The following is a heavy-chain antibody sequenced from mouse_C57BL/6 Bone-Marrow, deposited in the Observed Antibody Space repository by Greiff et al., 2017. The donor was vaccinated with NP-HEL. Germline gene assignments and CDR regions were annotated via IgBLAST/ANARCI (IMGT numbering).Heavy chain of an antibody. J-gene: IGHJ4*01. CDR2: ISSGSSTI. CDR3: ARVVATDYAMDY. V-gene: IGHV5-17*01. CDR1: GFTFSDYG. D-gene: IGHD1-1*01. Sequence: EVMLVESGGGLVKPGGSLKLSCAASGFTFSDYGMHWVRQAPEKGLEWVAYISSGSSTIYYADTVKGRFTISSDNAKNTLFLQMTSLRSEDTAMYYCARVVATDYAMDYWGQGTSVTVSS.